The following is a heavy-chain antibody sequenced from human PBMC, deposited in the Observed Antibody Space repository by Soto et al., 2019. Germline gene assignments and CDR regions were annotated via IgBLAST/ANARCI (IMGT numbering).Heavy chain of an antibody. Sequence: QVQLVESGGGVVQPGRSLRLSCAASGFTFSSYAMHWVRQAPGKGLEWVAVISYDGSNKYYADSVKGRFTISRDNSKNTLYLQMNSLRAEDTAVFYCAREENHFWSGYYIVGDYWGQGTLVTVSS. CDR1: GFTFSSYA. J-gene: IGHJ4*02. CDR2: ISYDGSNK. CDR3: AREENHFWSGYYIVGDY. D-gene: IGHD3-3*02. V-gene: IGHV3-30-3*01.